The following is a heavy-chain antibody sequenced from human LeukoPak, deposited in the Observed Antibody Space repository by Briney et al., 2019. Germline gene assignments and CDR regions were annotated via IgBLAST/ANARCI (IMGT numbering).Heavy chain of an antibody. J-gene: IGHJ6*02. CDR1: GFTFGDWW. V-gene: IGHV3-7*01. CDR3: ARGHYGLDL. CDR2: ISPDGSDR. Sequence: PGGSLRLSCPASGFTFGDWWMSWVRQAPGKGLEWVSYISPDGSDRYYVDSVKGRFTASRGNAENSVYLQMNSLRVEDTAIYYCARGHYGLDLWGQGTTVTVSS.